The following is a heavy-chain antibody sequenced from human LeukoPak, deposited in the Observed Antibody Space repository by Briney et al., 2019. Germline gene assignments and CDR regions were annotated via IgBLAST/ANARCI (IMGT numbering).Heavy chain of an antibody. Sequence: SETLSLTCTVSGGSISSSSYYWGWIRQPPGKGLEWIGSIYYSGSTYYNPSLKSRVTISVDTSKNQFSLKLSSVTAADTAVYYCARVLLWFGQDAFDIWGQGTMVTVSS. CDR2: IYYSGST. CDR3: ARVLLWFGQDAFDI. J-gene: IGHJ3*02. V-gene: IGHV4-39*07. D-gene: IGHD3-10*01. CDR1: GGSISSSSYY.